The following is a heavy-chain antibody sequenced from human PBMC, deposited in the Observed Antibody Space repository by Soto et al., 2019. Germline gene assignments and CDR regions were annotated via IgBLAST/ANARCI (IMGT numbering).Heavy chain of an antibody. D-gene: IGHD3-10*01. CDR1: GFTFSSYS. J-gene: IGHJ6*02. Sequence: GGSLRLSCAASGFTFSSYSMNWVRQAPGKGLEWVSSISSSSSYIYYADSVKGRFTISRDNAKNSLYLQMNSLRAEDTAGYYCARDGLLWFGELFTDYYYYGMDVWGQGTTVTVSS. CDR3: ARDGLLWFGELFTDYYYYGMDV. V-gene: IGHV3-21*01. CDR2: ISSSSSYI.